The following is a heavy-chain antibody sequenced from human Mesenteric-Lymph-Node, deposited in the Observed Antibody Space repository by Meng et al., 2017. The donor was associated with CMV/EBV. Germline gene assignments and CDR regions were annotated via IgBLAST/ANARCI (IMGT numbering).Heavy chain of an antibody. D-gene: IGHD3-10*01. J-gene: IGHJ4*02. Sequence: SGYTFTSYDINWVRQATGQGLEWMGWMNPNSGNTDYAQKFQGRVTMTRNTSIRTAYMELSSLRSEDTAVYYCVLSFYGSGSYYKGGYWGQGTLVTVSS. CDR3: VLSFYGSGSYYKGGY. CDR2: MNPNSGNT. CDR1: GYTFTSYD. V-gene: IGHV1-8*01.